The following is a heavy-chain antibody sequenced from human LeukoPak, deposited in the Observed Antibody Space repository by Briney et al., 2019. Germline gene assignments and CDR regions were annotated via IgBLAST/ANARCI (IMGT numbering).Heavy chain of an antibody. V-gene: IGHV3-15*01. CDR3: TTGAYDSSGYGLYYFDY. Sequence: PGGSLRLSCAASGFTFSNAWMSWVRQAPGKGLEWVGRIKSKTDGGTTDYAAPVKGRFTISRDDSKNTLYLQMNSLKTEDTAVYYCTTGAYDSSGYGLYYFDYWGQGTLVTVSS. D-gene: IGHD3-22*01. J-gene: IGHJ4*02. CDR2: IKSKTDGGTT. CDR1: GFTFSNAW.